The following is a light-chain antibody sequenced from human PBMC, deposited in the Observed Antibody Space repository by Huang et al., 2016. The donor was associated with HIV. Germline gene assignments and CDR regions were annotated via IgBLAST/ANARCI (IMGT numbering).Light chain of an antibody. Sequence: DIQMTQSPSSLSASVGDRVTITCRATQSVTKYVIWYQQKPGKAPELLIYGASSLQTGVPSRCSGSGSGTDFTLTISSLQPEDFATYYCQRSSSPPPTFGRGTEVDIK. V-gene: IGKV1-39*01. J-gene: IGKJ3*01. CDR1: QSVTKY. CDR2: GAS. CDR3: QRSSSPPPT.